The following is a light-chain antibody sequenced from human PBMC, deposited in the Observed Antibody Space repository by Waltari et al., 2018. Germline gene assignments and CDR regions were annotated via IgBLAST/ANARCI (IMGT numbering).Light chain of an antibody. CDR2: SAS. J-gene: IGKJ1*01. V-gene: IGKV3-20*01. CDR3: QQYESTPPWT. Sequence: EISLTQSPGTLSLSPGDSATLSCMASQTVVNHYLAWYHQKSGQAPRLIIYSASSRAADIPDRCSGSCAGTSFSLTIARLEPEDFGVYYCQQYESTPPWTFGQGT. CDR1: QTVVNHY.